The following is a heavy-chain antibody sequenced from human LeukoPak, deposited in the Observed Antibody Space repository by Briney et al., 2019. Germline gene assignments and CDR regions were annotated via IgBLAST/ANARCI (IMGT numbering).Heavy chain of an antibody. V-gene: IGHV1-46*01. CDR1: GYSFTSYY. CDR3: ARDHKAAAIAYYFDY. D-gene: IGHD2-2*01. Sequence: GESLKISCKGSGYSFTSYYMHWVRQAPGQGLEWMGIINPSGGSTSYAQKFQGRVTMTRDTSTSTVYMELSSLRSEDTAVYYCARDHKAAAIAYYFDYWGRGTLVTVSS. CDR2: INPSGGST. J-gene: IGHJ4*02.